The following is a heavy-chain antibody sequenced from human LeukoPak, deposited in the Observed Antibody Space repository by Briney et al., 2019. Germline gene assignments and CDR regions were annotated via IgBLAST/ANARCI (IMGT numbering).Heavy chain of an antibody. CDR2: IKSKTDGGTT. D-gene: IGHD2-2*01. V-gene: IGHV3-15*01. J-gene: IGHJ4*02. Sequence: PGGSLRLSCATSGFTFSNAWMSWVRQAPGKGLEWVGRIKSKTDGGTTEYAAPVGGRFTISRDDSKNTVYLQMNSLKIDDTAVYYCARGFCSSTNCYQGPFDFWGQGTLVTVSS. CDR1: GFTFSNAW. CDR3: ARGFCSSTNCYQGPFDF.